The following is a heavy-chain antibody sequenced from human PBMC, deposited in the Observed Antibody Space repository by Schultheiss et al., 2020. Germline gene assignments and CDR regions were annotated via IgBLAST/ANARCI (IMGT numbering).Heavy chain of an antibody. J-gene: IGHJ6*02. D-gene: IGHD2-2*01. Sequence: ASVKVSCKASGYTFTSYYMHWVRQAPGQGLEWMGIINPSGGSTSYAQKFQGRATMTTDTSTSTAYMELRNLRSDDTAVYYCARDPRVTTKVASSYFGMDVWGQGTTVTVSS. V-gene: IGHV1-46*01. CDR2: INPSGGST. CDR1: GYTFTSYY. CDR3: ARDPRVTTKVASSYFGMDV.